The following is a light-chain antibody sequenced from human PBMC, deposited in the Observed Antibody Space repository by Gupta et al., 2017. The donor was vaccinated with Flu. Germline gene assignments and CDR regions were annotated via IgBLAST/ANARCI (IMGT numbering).Light chain of an antibody. CDR1: SSNFGAGYE. CDR3: QSYDSSLNAYV. V-gene: IGLV1-40*01. J-gene: IGLJ1*01. Sequence: SALAQPPSVSGTPGQRVPISCTGSSSNFGAGYEVHWYQHLPGAAPKLLIYANSDRPSGVPDRFSGSKSGRSASLAITGLQTDDEADYYCQSYDSSLNAYVFGTGTRVTVL. CDR2: ANS.